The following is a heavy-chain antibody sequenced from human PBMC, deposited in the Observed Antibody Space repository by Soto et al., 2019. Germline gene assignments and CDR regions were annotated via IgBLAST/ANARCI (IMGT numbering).Heavy chain of an antibody. V-gene: IGHV4-39*01. J-gene: IGHJ4*02. CDR2: IYYSGST. D-gene: IGHD3-16*02. CDR1: GGSISSSSYY. CDR3: ARQGTYYDYVWGSYRYPALFDY. Sequence: PSETLALTCTVSGGSISSSSYYWGWIRQPPGKGLEWIGSIYYSGSTYYNPSLKSRVTISVDTSKNQFSLKLSSVTAADTAVYYCARQGTYYDYVWGSYRYPALFDYWGQGTLVTVSS.